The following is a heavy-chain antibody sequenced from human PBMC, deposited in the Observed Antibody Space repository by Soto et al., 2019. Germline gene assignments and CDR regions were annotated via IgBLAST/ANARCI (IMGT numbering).Heavy chain of an antibody. Sequence: EVQLLESGGGLEQPGGSLRLSCEASGFTFSSYAMSWVRQAPGKGLEWVSGINTRGTRTYYADSVKGRFTVSRDNSKNTLYLQMNRLAAEATGVYYGAEAVCRELDNYRPYFDTWGQRSLVTVCS. J-gene: IGHJ5*02. D-gene: IGHD3-10*01. V-gene: IGHV3-23*01. CDR3: AEAVCRELDNYRPYFDT. CDR2: INTRGTRT. CDR1: GFTFSSYA.